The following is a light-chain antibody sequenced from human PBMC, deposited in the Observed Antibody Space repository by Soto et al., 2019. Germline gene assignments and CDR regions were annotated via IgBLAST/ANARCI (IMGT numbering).Light chain of an antibody. CDR3: QSYDGSLGGWA. V-gene: IGLV1-40*01. Sequence: QPVLTQPPSVSGAPGQRVTISCTGSSSNIGAGYDVHWYQLLPGTAPKLLIYGNTNRPSGVPDRLSGSKSGTSASLAIAGLQAEDEADYYCQSYDGSLGGWAFGGGTKLTVL. CDR2: GNT. CDR1: SSNIGAGYD. J-gene: IGLJ3*02.